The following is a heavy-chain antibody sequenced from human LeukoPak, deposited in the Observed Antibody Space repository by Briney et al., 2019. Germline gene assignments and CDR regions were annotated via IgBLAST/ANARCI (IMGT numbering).Heavy chain of an antibody. Sequence: GGSLRLSCAASGFTFSSYAMHWVRQAPGKGLEWVAVISYDGSNKYYADSVKGRFTISRDNSKNTLYLQMNSLRAEDTAVYYCAKRRGFGGVIFDYWGQGTLVTVSS. CDR1: GFTFSSYA. CDR3: AKRRGFGGVIFDY. D-gene: IGHD3-16*01. J-gene: IGHJ4*02. V-gene: IGHV3-30-3*02. CDR2: ISYDGSNK.